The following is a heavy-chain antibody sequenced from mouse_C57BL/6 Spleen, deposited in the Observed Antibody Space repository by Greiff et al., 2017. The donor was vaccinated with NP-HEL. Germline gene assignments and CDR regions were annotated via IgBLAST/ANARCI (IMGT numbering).Heavy chain of an antibody. CDR1: GYTFTSYG. D-gene: IGHD2-4*01. CDR3: ARVGDDYVNWYFDV. CDR2: IYPRSGNT. V-gene: IGHV1-81*01. Sequence: QVQLQQSGAELARPGASVKLSCKASGYTFTSYGISWVKQRTGQGLEWIGEIYPRSGNTYYNEKFKGKATLTADKSSSTAYMELRSLTSEDSAVYFCARVGDDYVNWYFDVWGTGTTVTVSS. J-gene: IGHJ1*03.